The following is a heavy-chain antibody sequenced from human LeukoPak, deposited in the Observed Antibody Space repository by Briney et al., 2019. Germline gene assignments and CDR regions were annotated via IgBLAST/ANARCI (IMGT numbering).Heavy chain of an antibody. D-gene: IGHD3-3*01. CDR1: GGSFSGYY. V-gene: IGHV4-34*01. CDR2: INHSGST. CDR3: ARDSGYDFWSGYDY. Sequence: ASETLSLTCAVYGGSFSGYYWSWIRQPPGKGLEWIGEINHSGSTNYNPSLKSRVAISVDTSQNQFSLKLSSVTAADTAVYYCARDSGYDFWSGYDYWGQGTLVTVSS. J-gene: IGHJ4*02.